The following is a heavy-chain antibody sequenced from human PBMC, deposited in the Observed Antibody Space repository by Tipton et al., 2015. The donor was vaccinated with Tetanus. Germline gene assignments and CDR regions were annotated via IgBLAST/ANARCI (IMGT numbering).Heavy chain of an antibody. CDR3: ARGNRGSSWYL. Sequence: QSGPEVKKPGASVRVSCKASAYAFTSYDLNWVRQAAGQGLEWMGWINPNTGHAGYAQKFQGRVTMTRNINITTAYLDLRTLRSDDAAGYYCARGNRGSSWYLWGQGTLVTVSS. J-gene: IGHJ4*02. V-gene: IGHV1-8*01. CDR2: INPNTGHA. D-gene: IGHD6-13*01. CDR1: AYAFTSYD.